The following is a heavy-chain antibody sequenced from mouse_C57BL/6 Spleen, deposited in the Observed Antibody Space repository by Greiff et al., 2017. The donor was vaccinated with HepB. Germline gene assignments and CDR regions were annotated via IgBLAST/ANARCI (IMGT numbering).Heavy chain of an antibody. V-gene: IGHV1-64*01. CDR2: IHPNSGST. J-gene: IGHJ3*01. CDR1: GYTFTSYW. D-gene: IGHD1-1*01. CDR3: AREGYYYGQAWFAY. Sequence: QVQLQQPGAELVKPGASVKLSCKASGYTFTSYWMHWVKQRPGQGLEWIGMIHPNSGSTNYNEKFKSKATLTVDKSSSTAYMQLSSLTSEDSAVYYCAREGYYYGQAWFAYWGQGTLVTVSA.